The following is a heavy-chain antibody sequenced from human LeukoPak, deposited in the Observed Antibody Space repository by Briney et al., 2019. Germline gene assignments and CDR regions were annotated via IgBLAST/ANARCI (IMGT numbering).Heavy chain of an antibody. J-gene: IGHJ4*02. CDR2: INPNSGGT. CDR1: GYTFTGYY. Sequence: ASVKVSCKASGYTFTGYYMHWVRQAPGHGLEWMGRINPNSGGTNYAQKFQGRVTMTRDTSISTAYMELSRLRSDDTAVYYCTRDRGYDYFFDYWGQGTLVTVSS. D-gene: IGHD5-12*01. CDR3: TRDRGYDYFFDY. V-gene: IGHV1-2*06.